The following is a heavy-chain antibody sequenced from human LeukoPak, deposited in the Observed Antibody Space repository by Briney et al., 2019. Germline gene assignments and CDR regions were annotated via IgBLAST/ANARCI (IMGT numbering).Heavy chain of an antibody. D-gene: IGHD6-19*01. Sequence: GGSLRLSCAASGFTFTSYSMNWVRQAPGKGLEWVSSISSSSNYIYYADSVKGRFTISRDNAKNSLYLQMNSLRAEDTAVYYCAREPGDSSGWSEWGQGALVTVSS. V-gene: IGHV3-21*01. CDR1: GFTFTSYS. CDR3: AREPGDSSGWSE. J-gene: IGHJ4*02. CDR2: ISSSSNYI.